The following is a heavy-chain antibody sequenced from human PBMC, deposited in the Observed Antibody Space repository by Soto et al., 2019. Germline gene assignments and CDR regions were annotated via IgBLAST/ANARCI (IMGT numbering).Heavy chain of an antibody. J-gene: IGHJ5*02. CDR2: TYYRSKWYN. CDR3: AREIAARENWFDP. V-gene: IGHV6-1*01. CDR1: GDSVSSNSAA. Sequence: SQTLSLTCAISGDSVSSNSAALNLIMQSPSRGLEWLGRTYYRSKWYNDYAVSVKSRITINPDTSKNQFSLQLNSVTPEDTAVYYCAREIAARENWFDPWGQGTLVTVSS. D-gene: IGHD6-6*01.